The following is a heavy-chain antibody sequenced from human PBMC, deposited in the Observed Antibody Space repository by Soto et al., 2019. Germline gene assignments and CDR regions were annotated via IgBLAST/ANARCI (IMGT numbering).Heavy chain of an antibody. CDR2: INPSGGST. V-gene: IGHV1-46*01. Sequence: QVQLVQSGAEVKKPGASVKVSCKASGYTFTSYYMHWVRQAPGQGLEWMGIINPSGGSTSYAQKFQGRVTMTRDTSTSTGYMELSSLRSEDTAVYYCARVRDVRFLEWSYGMDVWGQGTTVTVSS. CDR1: GYTFTSYY. D-gene: IGHD3-3*01. CDR3: ARVRDVRFLEWSYGMDV. J-gene: IGHJ6*02.